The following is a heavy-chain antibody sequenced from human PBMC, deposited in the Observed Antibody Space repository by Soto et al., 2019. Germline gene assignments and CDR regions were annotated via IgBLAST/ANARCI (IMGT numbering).Heavy chain of an antibody. CDR1: GFPFSNAW. Sequence: EVQLVESGGTLVKLGGSLGLSCAASGFPFSNAWMNWVRQGQGKGLEWVGRIKSKTDGGTTDYAAPVKGRFTISRDDSKNTLYLQMNSLKTEDTAVYYCTTTPHSLVRGRGYWGQGTLVTVSS. V-gene: IGHV3-15*07. D-gene: IGHD3-10*01. CDR2: IKSKTDGGTT. CDR3: TTTPHSLVRGRGY. J-gene: IGHJ4*02.